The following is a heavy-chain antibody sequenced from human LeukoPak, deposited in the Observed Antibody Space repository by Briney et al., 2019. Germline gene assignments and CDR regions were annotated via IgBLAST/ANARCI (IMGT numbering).Heavy chain of an antibody. CDR2: ITGSGGNT. V-gene: IGHV3-23*01. CDR1: GFTFSNYA. D-gene: IGHD3-9*01. CDR3: AKWGDFDVLTGYYDSDY. J-gene: IGHJ4*02. Sequence: PGASLRLSCAASGFTFSNYAMSWVRQAPGKGLEWVSAITGSGGNTYYADSVKGRFTISRDNSKNTLYLQMNSLRDEDTAVYYCAKWGDFDVLTGYYDSDYWGQGTLVTVSS.